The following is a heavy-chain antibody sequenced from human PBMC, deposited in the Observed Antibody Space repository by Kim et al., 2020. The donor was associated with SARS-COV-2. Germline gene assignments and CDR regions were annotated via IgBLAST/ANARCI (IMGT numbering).Heavy chain of an antibody. CDR3: AREPYYYGSGSSFDY. Sequence: SVKGQFTISRDNAKNSLYLQMNSRRAEDTAVYYCAREPYYYGSGSSFDYWGQGTLVTVSS. V-gene: IGHV3-21*01. J-gene: IGHJ4*02. D-gene: IGHD3-10*01.